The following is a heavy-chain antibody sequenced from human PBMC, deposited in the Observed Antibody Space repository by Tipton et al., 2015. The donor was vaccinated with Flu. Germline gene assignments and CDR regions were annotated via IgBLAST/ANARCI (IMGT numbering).Heavy chain of an antibody. D-gene: IGHD1-26*01. CDR2: IKQDGSVK. V-gene: IGHV3-7*03. CDR3: ARDGPYSETYRGRRPT. CDR1: GFTFSTYW. J-gene: IGHJ4*02. Sequence: GSLRLSCAASGFTFSTYWMSWVRQAPGKGLEWVANIKQDGSVKYFLDSVKGRFTISRDNAKNSLYLQMNSLRAEDTAEYYCARDGPYSETYRGRRPTGGQGTLVTVSS.